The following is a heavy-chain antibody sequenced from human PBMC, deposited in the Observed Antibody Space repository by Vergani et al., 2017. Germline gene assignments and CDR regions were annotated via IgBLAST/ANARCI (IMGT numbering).Heavy chain of an antibody. CDR1: GYSFTSYW. CDR2: IDPSDSYT. J-gene: IGHJ5*02. D-gene: IGHD2-15*01. Sequence: VQLVQSGAEVKKPGESLRISCKGSGYSFTSYWISWVRQMPGKGLEWMGRIDPSDSYTNYSPSFQGHVTISADKSISTAYLQWSSLKASDTAMYYCARPYCSGGSCYGAWWFDPWGQGTLVTVSS. CDR3: ARPYCSGGSCYGAWWFDP. V-gene: IGHV5-10-1*03.